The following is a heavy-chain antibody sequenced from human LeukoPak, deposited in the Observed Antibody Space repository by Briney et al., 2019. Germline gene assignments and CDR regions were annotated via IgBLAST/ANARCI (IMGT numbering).Heavy chain of an antibody. CDR3: ATVTRGTTLDH. V-gene: IGHV1-3*01. J-gene: IGHJ5*02. CDR2: INAGNGDT. D-gene: IGHD4-23*01. CDR1: GYTFTRHA. Sequence: ASVKVSCKASGYTFTRHAIHWVRQAPGQRLEWMGWINAGNGDTKYSQKFQGRVTFTGDTPASTAYMELSSLKSEDTAVYYCATVTRGTTLDHWGQGTLVTVSS.